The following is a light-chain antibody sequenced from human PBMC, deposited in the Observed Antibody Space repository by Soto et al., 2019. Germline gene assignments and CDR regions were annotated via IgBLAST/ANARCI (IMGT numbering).Light chain of an antibody. CDR3: SSFTSSMTNV. CDR1: SSDVGGYNS. V-gene: IGLV2-14*01. CDR2: DVT. Sequence: QSALTQPASVSGSPGQSITISCTGTSSDVGGYNSVSWYQQHPGKAPKLILYDVTDRPSGVSYRFSGSKSGNTASLTISGLQAADEADYFCSSFTSSMTNVFGSGT. J-gene: IGLJ1*01.